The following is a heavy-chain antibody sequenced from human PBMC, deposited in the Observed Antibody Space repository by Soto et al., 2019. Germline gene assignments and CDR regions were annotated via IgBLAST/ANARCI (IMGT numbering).Heavy chain of an antibody. CDR1: GLSISSSSYY. CDR2: IYYSGSP. D-gene: IGHD5-18*01. J-gene: IGHJ6*02. Sequence: SVILSLSCSVVGLSISSSSYYLGWKRPPPGKGIEWIGSIYYSGSPDYNPSLKSRVPISVDTSKNQFSPKLSSVTAADTAVYYCASLWIQLWPSSYYYDMDVWYQGTTVTVSS. V-gene: IGHV4-39*01. CDR3: ASLWIQLWPSSYYYDMDV.